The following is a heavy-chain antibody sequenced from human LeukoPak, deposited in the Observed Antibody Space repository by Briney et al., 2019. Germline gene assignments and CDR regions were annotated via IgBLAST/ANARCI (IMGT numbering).Heavy chain of an antibody. CDR1: GGSISSYY. D-gene: IGHD3-9*01. Sequence: KSSETLSLTCTVSGGSISSYYWSWIRQPPGKGLEWIGYINYSGSTNYNPSLKSRVTISVDTSKNQFSLKLSSVTAADTAVYYCAASFYDILTGWYGLVDWGQGALVTVSS. CDR3: AASFYDILTGWYGLVD. V-gene: IGHV4-59*01. CDR2: INYSGST. J-gene: IGHJ4*02.